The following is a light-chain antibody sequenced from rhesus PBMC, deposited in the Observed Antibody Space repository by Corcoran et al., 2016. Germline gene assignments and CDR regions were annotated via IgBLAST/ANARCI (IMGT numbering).Light chain of an antibody. J-gene: IGKJ1*01. CDR2: GAS. V-gene: IGKV3-24*01. Sequence: EIVMTQSPATLSLSPGERATLSCRASQSVSSSLAWYQQKPGQAPRLLIYGASSRATGIPDRFSGSGSGTYFTLTISSLEPEDVAVYYCLQHSNWPWTFGQGTKVESK. CDR1: QSVSSS. CDR3: LQHSNWPWT.